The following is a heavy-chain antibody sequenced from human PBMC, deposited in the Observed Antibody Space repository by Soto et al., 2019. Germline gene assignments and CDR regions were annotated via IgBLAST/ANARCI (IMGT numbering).Heavy chain of an antibody. Sequence: GGSLRLSCAASGFLVSTSYMSWVRQAPGKGLEWVSVIYSGGDSYYADSVKGRFTTSRDNSKNTLYLQMNNLRAEDTAVYYCTRDVGNFYNSWGQGTQVTVSS. V-gene: IGHV3-53*01. CDR1: GFLVSTSY. CDR2: IYSGGDS. D-gene: IGHD1-26*01. CDR3: TRDVGNFYNS. J-gene: IGHJ4*02.